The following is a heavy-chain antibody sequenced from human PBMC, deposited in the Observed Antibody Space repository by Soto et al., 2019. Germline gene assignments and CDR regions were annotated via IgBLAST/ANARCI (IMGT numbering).Heavy chain of an antibody. D-gene: IGHD6-19*01. V-gene: IGHV4-39*01. CDR1: GGSISSSSYY. J-gene: IGHJ6*02. CDR3: ARLHSSGWYHYGMDV. Sequence: QLQLQESGPGLVKPSETLSLTCTVSGGSISSSSYYWGWIRQPPGKGLEWIGSIYYSGSTYYNPSLKSRVTISVDTSKNQFSLKLSSVTAADTAVYYCARLHSSGWYHYGMDVWGQGTTVTVSS. CDR2: IYYSGST.